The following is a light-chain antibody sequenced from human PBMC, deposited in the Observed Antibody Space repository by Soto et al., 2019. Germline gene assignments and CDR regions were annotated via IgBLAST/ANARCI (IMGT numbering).Light chain of an antibody. CDR2: EVS. J-gene: IGLJ1*01. V-gene: IGLV2-14*01. CDR3: SSYRSTTTFGV. Sequence: QSAPTQPASVSGSPGQSITISCTGTSSDIGGYNYVSWYQQHPGKAPKVVIYEVSNRPLGVSNRFSASKSGNTASLIISGLQADDEADYFCSSYRSTTTFGVFGTGTKVTVL. CDR1: SSDIGGYNY.